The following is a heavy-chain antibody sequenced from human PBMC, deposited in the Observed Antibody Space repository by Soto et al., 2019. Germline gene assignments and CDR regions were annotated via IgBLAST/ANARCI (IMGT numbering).Heavy chain of an antibody. CDR1: GGSISSGGYF. J-gene: IGHJ5*02. Sequence: QLQLQESGSGLVKPSQTLSLTCAVSGGSISSGGYFWSWIRQPPGKGLEWIGYIYHSGSTYYNQSLKSRVNISVDRSKNQFSLKLSSVTAADTAVYPCARACHFSPYHWFDPCRQGTLVTVSS. V-gene: IGHV4-30-2*01. CDR3: ARACHFSPYHWFDP. CDR2: IYHSGST.